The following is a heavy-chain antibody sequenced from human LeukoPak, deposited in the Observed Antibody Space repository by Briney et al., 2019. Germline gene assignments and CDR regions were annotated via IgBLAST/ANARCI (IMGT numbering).Heavy chain of an antibody. D-gene: IGHD6-13*01. CDR1: GFIFRNYA. Sequence: PGRSLRLSCAASGFIFRNYATHWVRQAPGKGLQWVAVISYDGRDKYFADSVKGRFTISRDNSENTLSLQMNSLRAEDTAVYYCARDRDTAAAGYYFAYWGPGTLVTVSS. J-gene: IGHJ4*02. V-gene: IGHV3-30*04. CDR3: ARDRDTAAAGYYFAY. CDR2: ISYDGRDK.